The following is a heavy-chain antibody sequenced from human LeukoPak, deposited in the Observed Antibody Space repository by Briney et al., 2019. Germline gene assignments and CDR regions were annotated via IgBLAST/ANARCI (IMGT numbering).Heavy chain of an antibody. V-gene: IGHV3-30*01. CDR2: ISYDGSNK. Sequence: GGSLRLSCAASGFTFSSYAMHWVRQAPGKGLEWVAVISYDGSNKYYADSVKGRFTISRDNSKNTLYLQMNSLRAEDTAVYYCARDSVTGTKGSLYNWFDPWGQGTLVTVSS. CDR3: ARDSVTGTKGSLYNWFDP. D-gene: IGHD1/OR15-1a*01. CDR1: GFTFSSYA. J-gene: IGHJ5*02.